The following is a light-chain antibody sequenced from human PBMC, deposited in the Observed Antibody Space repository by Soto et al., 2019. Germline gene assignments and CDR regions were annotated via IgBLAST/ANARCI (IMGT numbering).Light chain of an antibody. Sequence: TVLTQSPGTLSLSPGERATLSCKASQSIGNSFGWFHQKPRQAPRLLVDDAFNRATGIPARFSGSGSGSDFTRTISSLEPEDFGVYYCRQRYNWPLTFGGGTKVEIK. CDR3: RQRYNWPLT. V-gene: IGKV3-11*01. J-gene: IGKJ4*02. CDR2: DAF. CDR1: QSIGNS.